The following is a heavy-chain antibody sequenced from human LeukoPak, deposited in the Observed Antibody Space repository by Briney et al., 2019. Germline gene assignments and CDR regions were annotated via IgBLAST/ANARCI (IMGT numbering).Heavy chain of an antibody. J-gene: IGHJ4*02. D-gene: IGHD3-22*01. V-gene: IGHV4-34*01. CDR2: INHSGST. Sequence: SETLSLTCAVYGGSFSGYYWSWIRQPPGKGLEWIGEINHSGSTNYNPSLKSRVTISVDTSKNQFSLKLSSVTAADTAMYYCARGHDSSGYRIDYWGQGTLVTVSS. CDR1: GGSFSGYY. CDR3: ARGHDSSGYRIDY.